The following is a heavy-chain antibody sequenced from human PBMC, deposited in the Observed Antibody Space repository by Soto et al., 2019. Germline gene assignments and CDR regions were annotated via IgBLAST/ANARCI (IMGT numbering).Heavy chain of an antibody. CDR3: ARVRAKDYEIDY. D-gene: IGHD4-17*01. Sequence: EVQLVESGGGLVQPGGSLRLSCAASGFMFGSYWMTWVRHAPGKGLEWVANIKRDGSEKFYVDSVKGRFTISRDNADNSVFLHMNSLRAEDTAIYYCARVRAKDYEIDYWGQGDLVTGS. J-gene: IGHJ4*02. CDR2: IKRDGSEK. V-gene: IGHV3-7*03. CDR1: GFMFGSYW.